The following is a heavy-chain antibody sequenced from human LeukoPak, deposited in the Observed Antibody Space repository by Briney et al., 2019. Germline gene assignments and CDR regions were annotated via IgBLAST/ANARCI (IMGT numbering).Heavy chain of an antibody. CDR3: ARHYDFWSGYYDN. J-gene: IGHJ4*02. CDR1: GGSISSNW. D-gene: IGHD3-3*01. CDR2: IYHSGST. V-gene: IGHV4-4*02. Sequence: SETLSLTCTVSGGSISSNWWSWVRQPPGKGLEWIGEIYHSGSTNYNPSLKSRVTISVDKSKNQFSLKLSSVTAADTAVYYCARHYDFWSGYYDNWGQGTLVTVSS.